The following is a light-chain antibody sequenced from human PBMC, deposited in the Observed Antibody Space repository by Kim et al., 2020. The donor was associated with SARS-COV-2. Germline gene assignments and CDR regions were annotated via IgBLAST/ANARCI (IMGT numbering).Light chain of an antibody. J-gene: IGLJ1*01. Sequence: NFMLTQPHSVSESPGKTVTISCTRSSGSIASNYVQWYQQRPGSAPTTVIYEDNQRPSGVPDRFSGSIDSSSNSASLTISGLKTEDEADYYCQSYDSSNPSWVFGTGTKVTVL. CDR1: SGSIASNY. CDR2: EDN. V-gene: IGLV6-57*04. CDR3: QSYDSSNPSWV.